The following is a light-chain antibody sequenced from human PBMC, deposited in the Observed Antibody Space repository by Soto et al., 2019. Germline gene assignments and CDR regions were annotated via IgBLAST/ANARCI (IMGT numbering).Light chain of an antibody. J-gene: IGKJ1*01. CDR1: QGISSY. CDR2: AAS. Sequence: AIRMTQSPSSLSASTGDRVTITCRASQGISSYLAWYQQKPGKAPKLLIYAASTLQSGVPSRFSGSGSGTDFTLTISCLQSEDFATYYCQQANSFPWTFGQGTKVEIK. V-gene: IGKV1-8*01. CDR3: QQANSFPWT.